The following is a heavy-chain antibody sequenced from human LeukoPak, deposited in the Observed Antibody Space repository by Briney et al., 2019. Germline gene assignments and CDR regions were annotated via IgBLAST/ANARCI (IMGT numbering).Heavy chain of an antibody. V-gene: IGHV1-3*01. D-gene: IGHD3-22*01. Sequence: ASVKVSCKASGYTFIDYTMHWLRQAPGQRLDWMGWINGGSGNTKYSPEFQGRVTITRDTSASAGYMELSSLRSEDTAVYYCANPRYDSSGYYYVDWGQGTLVTVSS. CDR2: INGGSGNT. J-gene: IGHJ4*02. CDR1: GYTFIDYT. CDR3: ANPRYDSSGYYYVD.